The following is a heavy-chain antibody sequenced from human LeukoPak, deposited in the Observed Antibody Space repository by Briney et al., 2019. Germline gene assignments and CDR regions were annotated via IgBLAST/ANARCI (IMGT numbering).Heavy chain of an antibody. D-gene: IGHD6-19*01. Sequence: ASVKVSCKASGYTFTSYGISWVRRAPGQGLEWMGWISAYNGNTNYAQKLQGRVTMTTDTSTSTAYMELRSLRSDDTAVYYCARGLYGSGWRMYYFDYWGQGTLVTVSS. J-gene: IGHJ4*02. V-gene: IGHV1-18*01. CDR2: ISAYNGNT. CDR3: ARGLYGSGWRMYYFDY. CDR1: GYTFTSYG.